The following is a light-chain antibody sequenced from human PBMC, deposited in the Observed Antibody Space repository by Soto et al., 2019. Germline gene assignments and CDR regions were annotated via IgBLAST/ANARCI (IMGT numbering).Light chain of an antibody. V-gene: IGLV1-40*01. J-gene: IGLJ1*01. Sequence: QSVLTQPPSVSGAPGQRVTISCTGSSSNIGAGYDVHWYQQVSATAPQLVLYSNTARPSGVPDRWYGSRSGSSASLAITVLQAEDEADYYCQSYDTILTGSVFGTGTKVTVL. CDR2: SNT. CDR3: QSYDTILTGSV. CDR1: SSNIGAGYD.